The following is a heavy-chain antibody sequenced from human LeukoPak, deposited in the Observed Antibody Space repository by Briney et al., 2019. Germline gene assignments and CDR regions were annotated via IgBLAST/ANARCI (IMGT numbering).Heavy chain of an antibody. J-gene: IGHJ5*02. Sequence: PSETLSLTCTVSGDSISSGSYYWGWVRQPPGKGLEWIGYIYSSGSTKYNPSLKSRVTISIDTSRNQFSLTVHSVTAADTAMYYCARHPRSCSGGGTCYSWFDASGQGTLVTVSS. D-gene: IGHD2-15*01. CDR1: GDSISSGSYY. CDR2: IYSSGST. CDR3: ARHPRSCSGGGTCYSWFDA. V-gene: IGHV4-61*05.